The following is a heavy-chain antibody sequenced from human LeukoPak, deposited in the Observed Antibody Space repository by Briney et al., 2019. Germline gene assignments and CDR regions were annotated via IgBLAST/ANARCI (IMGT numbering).Heavy chain of an antibody. D-gene: IGHD5-18*01. J-gene: IGHJ5*02. V-gene: IGHV3-48*03. CDR1: GFSMSNSE. CDR2: ISSGGGTI. CDR3: ARAPPLQLWFVSDVYS. Sequence: GGSLRLSCEMSGFSMSNSEMHWVRQAPGKGLEWISYISSGGGTIYYADSVKGRFTISRDNARKSLYLQMNSLRVDDTALYYCARAPPLQLWFVSDVYSWGQGILVTVS.